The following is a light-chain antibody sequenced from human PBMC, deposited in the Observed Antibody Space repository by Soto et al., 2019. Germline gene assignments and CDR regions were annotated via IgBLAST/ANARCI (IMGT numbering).Light chain of an antibody. J-gene: IGKJ2*01. CDR2: GAS. V-gene: IGKV3-20*01. CDR3: QQYDISWHT. CDR1: QSVSSTY. Sequence: EIVLTQSPGTLYLSPGERVTLSCRASQSVSSTYLAWYQQKPGQAPRLRIYGASSRATGSPDRFSGSGSGTDFTLTISRLEPEYFAAYYCQQYDISWHTFGQGTNLQIK.